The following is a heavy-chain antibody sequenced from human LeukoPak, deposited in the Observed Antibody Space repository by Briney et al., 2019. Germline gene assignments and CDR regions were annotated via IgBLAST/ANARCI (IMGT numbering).Heavy chain of an antibody. D-gene: IGHD3-22*01. CDR3: ARGLLGYYYDSSGYSAAFDI. CDR1: GGTFSSYA. V-gene: IGHV1-69*05. J-gene: IGHJ3*02. CDR2: IIPIFGTA. Sequence: AASVKVSCKASGGTFSSYAISWVRQAPGQGLEWMGGIIPIFGTANYAQKFQGRVTITTDESTSTAYMELSSLRSEDTAVYYCARGLLGYYYDSSGYSAAFDIWGQGTMVTVSS.